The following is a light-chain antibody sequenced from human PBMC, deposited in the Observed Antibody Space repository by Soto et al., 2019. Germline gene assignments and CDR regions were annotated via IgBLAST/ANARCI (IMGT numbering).Light chain of an antibody. V-gene: IGKV3-11*01. Sequence: EIVLTQSPATLSLSPGERATLSCRASQSVNNYLAWYQQKPGQAPRLLIYDASTRATGIPARFSGSGSGTDFTLTISSLQSDDLAVYYCQQYDKWPRTFGQGTKVEIK. CDR2: DAS. J-gene: IGKJ1*01. CDR1: QSVNNY. CDR3: QQYDKWPRT.